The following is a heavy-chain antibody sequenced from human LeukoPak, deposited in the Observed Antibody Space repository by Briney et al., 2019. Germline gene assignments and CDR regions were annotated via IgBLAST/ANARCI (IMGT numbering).Heavy chain of an antibody. CDR2: ISGSGSNT. CDR1: GLTFSSYA. CDR3: AKERYCSGGSCHSDY. Sequence: GGSLRLSCAASGLTFSSYAMSWVRQAPGKGLEWVSAISGSGSNTYYADSVKGRFSISRDNSKNTLYLQMNSLRAEDTAVYYCAKERYCSGGSCHSDYWGQGTLVTVSS. D-gene: IGHD2-15*01. V-gene: IGHV3-23*01. J-gene: IGHJ4*02.